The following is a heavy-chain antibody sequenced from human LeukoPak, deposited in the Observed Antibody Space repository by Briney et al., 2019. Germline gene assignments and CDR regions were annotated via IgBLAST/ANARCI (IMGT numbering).Heavy chain of an antibody. Sequence: GSSLRLSCAASGFTVSSDGMHWGRQAPGKGLEWVAVISYDGSNKYYADSVKGRFTISRDNSKNTLYLQMNSLRAEDTAVYYCAKAAGDSDYWGQGTLVTVSS. D-gene: IGHD4-17*01. CDR2: ISYDGSNK. V-gene: IGHV3-30*18. CDR1: GFTVSSDG. CDR3: AKAAGDSDY. J-gene: IGHJ4*02.